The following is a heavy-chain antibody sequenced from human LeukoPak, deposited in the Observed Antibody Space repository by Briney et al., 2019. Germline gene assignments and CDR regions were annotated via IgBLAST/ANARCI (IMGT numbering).Heavy chain of an antibody. Sequence: PSETLSLTCTVSGGSISIWSWIRQPAGKGLEWIGRIHTSGSTNYNPSLKSRVTMSVDTSKNQFSLNLSSVTAADTAVYYCARPRSTSGWDGDFDSWGQGTLVIVSS. CDR2: IHTSGST. D-gene: IGHD6-19*01. CDR1: GGSISI. J-gene: IGHJ4*02. V-gene: IGHV4-4*07. CDR3: ARPRSTSGWDGDFDS.